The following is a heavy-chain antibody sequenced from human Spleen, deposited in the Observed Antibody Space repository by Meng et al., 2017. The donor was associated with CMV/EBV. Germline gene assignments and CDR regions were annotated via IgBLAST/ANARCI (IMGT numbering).Heavy chain of an antibody. Sequence: GESLKISCAASGFTVSSNYMSWVRQAPGKGLEWVSIIYSGGSTYYADSVKGRFTISRDNSENTLYLQMNSLRAEDTALYHCARVLGYSGSYSVYVFDIWGQGTMVTVSS. V-gene: IGHV3-53*01. J-gene: IGHJ3*02. CDR3: ARVLGYSGSYSVYVFDI. CDR1: GFTVSSNY. CDR2: IYSGGST. D-gene: IGHD1-26*01.